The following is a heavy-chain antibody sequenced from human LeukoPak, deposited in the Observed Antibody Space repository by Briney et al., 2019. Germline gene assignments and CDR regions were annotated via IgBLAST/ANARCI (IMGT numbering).Heavy chain of an antibody. V-gene: IGHV3-30*18. CDR1: GFTFNTYA. Sequence: PGRSLRLSCAASGFTFNTYAMHWVRQAPGRGLEWLALMSYDGSHIYYADSVRGRFTISRDNSNNTLYLQMNSLRAEDTAVYYCAKDEGEGYYYYYYGMDVWGLGTTVTVSS. D-gene: IGHD1-26*01. CDR3: AKDEGEGYYYYYYGMDV. CDR2: MSYDGSHI. J-gene: IGHJ6*02.